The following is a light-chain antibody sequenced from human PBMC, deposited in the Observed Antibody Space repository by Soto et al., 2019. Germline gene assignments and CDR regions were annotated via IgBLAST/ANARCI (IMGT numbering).Light chain of an antibody. V-gene: IGLV2-14*01. Sequence: SAVRQPASVSGSPGQPNPISCTGTSSDVGGYDYVSWYQQQPDKAPKLMIYEVTKRPSGVSNRFSGSKSGNTASLTISGLQAEDEADYYCSSHTSGNSRVFRTGNKAPS. J-gene: IGLJ1*01. CDR2: EVT. CDR1: SSDVGGYDY. CDR3: SSHTSGNSRV.